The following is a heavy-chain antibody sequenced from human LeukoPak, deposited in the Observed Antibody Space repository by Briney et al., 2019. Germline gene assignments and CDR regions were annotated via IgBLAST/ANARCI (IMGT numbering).Heavy chain of an antibody. CDR1: GFTFSSYA. J-gene: IGHJ6*02. CDR2: ISASGGTT. D-gene: IGHD4-17*01. CDR3: ANLYGDSSNGMAV. Sequence: GASLRLSCVASGFTFSSYAMTWVRQAPGKGLEWVSAISASGGTTYYEDSVKGRFTISRDNSKNTVHLQMNSLRAEDTAVYYCANLYGDSSNGMAVWGQGTTVTVSS. V-gene: IGHV3-23*01.